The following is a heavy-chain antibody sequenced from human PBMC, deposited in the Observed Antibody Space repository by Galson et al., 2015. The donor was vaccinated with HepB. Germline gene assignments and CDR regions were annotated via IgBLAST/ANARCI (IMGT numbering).Heavy chain of an antibody. D-gene: IGHD5-12*01. CDR2: IIPIVGIP. J-gene: IGHJ4*02. CDR3: ARDRGYNAYAGY. V-gene: IGHV1-69*10. CDR1: GGTFNNFA. Sequence: SVKVSCKASGGTFNNFAISWVRQAPGQGLEWVGGIIPIVGIPNYAQKFQGRVTITADSSTSTAFMELSNLRSEGSAVYYCARDRGYNAYAGYWGQGTLVTVSS.